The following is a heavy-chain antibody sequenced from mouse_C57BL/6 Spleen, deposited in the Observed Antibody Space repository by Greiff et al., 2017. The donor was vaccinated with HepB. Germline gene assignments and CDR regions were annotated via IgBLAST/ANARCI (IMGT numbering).Heavy chain of an antibody. J-gene: IGHJ3*01. D-gene: IGHD1-1*01. CDR1: GYTFTDYE. CDR3: TRLDYYGSSLAY. V-gene: IGHV1-15*01. CDR2: IYPETGGT. Sequence: VQLQQSGAELVRPGASVTLSCKASGYTFTDYEMHWVKQTTVHGLEWIGAIYPETGGTAYNQKFKGKAILTADKSSSTAYLELRSLTSEDSAVYYCTRLDYYGSSLAYWGQRTLVTVSA.